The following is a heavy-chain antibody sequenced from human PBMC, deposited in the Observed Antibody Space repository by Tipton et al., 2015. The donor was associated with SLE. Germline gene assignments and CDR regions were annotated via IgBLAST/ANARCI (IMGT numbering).Heavy chain of an antibody. CDR3: ARASDGYSLYYFDY. CDR2: ISYDGSNK. D-gene: IGHD5-24*01. Sequence: SLRLSCAASGFTFSSYAMHWVRQVPGKGLEWVAVISYDGSNKYYADSVKGRFTISRDNAKNTLYLQMNSLRAEDTAAYYCARASDGYSLYYFDYWGQGTLVTVSS. CDR1: GFTFSSYA. J-gene: IGHJ4*02. V-gene: IGHV3-30-3*01.